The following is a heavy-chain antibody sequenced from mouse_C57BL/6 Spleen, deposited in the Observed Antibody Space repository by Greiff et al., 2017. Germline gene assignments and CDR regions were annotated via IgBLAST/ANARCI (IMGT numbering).Heavy chain of an antibody. CDR3: ASRAQATRYYAMDY. V-gene: IGHV1-77*01. CDR1: GYTFTDYY. CDR2: IGPGSGST. D-gene: IGHD3-2*02. J-gene: IGHJ4*01. Sequence: VKLQESGAELVKPGASVKISCKASGYTFTDYYINWVKQRPGQGLEWIGKIGPGSGSTYYNEKFKGKATLTADKSSSTAYMQLSSLTSADSAVYFCASRAQATRYYAMDYWGQGTSVTVSS.